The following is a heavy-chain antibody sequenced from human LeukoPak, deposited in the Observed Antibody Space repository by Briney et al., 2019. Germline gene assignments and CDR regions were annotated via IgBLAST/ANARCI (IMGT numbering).Heavy chain of an antibody. D-gene: IGHD3-3*01. CDR2: VDPEDGET. Sequence: ASVKVSCKVSGYTFTVYYMHWVQQAPGKGLEWMGLVDPEDGETIYAEKFQGRVTITADTSTDTAYMELSSLRSEDTAVYYCATVPYDFWSGYYTVNDYWGQGTLVTVFS. CDR1: GYTFTVYY. CDR3: ATVPYDFWSGYYTVNDY. J-gene: IGHJ4*02. V-gene: IGHV1-69-2*01.